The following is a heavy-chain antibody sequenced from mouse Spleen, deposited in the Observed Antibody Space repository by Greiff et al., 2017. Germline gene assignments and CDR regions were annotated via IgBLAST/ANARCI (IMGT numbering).Heavy chain of an antibody. CDR3: ARKGGNYVFYAMDY. J-gene: IGHJ4*01. Sequence: QVQLQQPGAELVKPGASVKLSCKASGYTFTSYWMQWVKQRPGQGLEWIGEIDPSDSYTNYNQKFKGKATLTVDTSSSTAYMQLSSLTSEDSAVYYCARKGGNYVFYAMDYWGQGTSVTVSS. V-gene: IGHV1-50*01. CDR1: GYTFTSYW. CDR2: IDPSDSYT. D-gene: IGHD2-1*01.